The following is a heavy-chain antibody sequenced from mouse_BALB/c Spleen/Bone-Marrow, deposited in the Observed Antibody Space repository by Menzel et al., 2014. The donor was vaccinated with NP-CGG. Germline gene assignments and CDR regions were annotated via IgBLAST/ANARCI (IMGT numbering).Heavy chain of an antibody. CDR3: VRRDYGYGGFAY. Sequence: DVMLVESGGGLVQPKGSLKLSCAASGFTFNTYAMNWVRQAPGKGLEWVARIRSKSNNYATYYADSVKDRFTISGDDSQSMLYLQMNNLKTEDTAMYYCVRRDYGYGGFAYWGQGTLVTVSA. CDR1: GFTFNTYA. CDR2: IRSKSNNYAT. D-gene: IGHD1-2*01. J-gene: IGHJ3*01. V-gene: IGHV10-1*02.